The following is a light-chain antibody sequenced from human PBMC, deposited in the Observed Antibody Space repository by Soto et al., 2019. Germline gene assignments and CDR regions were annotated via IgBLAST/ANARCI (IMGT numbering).Light chain of an antibody. V-gene: IGLV2-14*01. Sequence: QSALTQPASVSGSPGQSITISCTGTSSDVGGYNYVSWYQQHPGKAPKLMIYDVSNRPPGVSNRFSGSKSGNTASLTISGLQAEDEADYFCSSYTSSLYVFGTGTKVPVL. CDR2: DVS. J-gene: IGLJ1*01. CDR3: SSYTSSLYV. CDR1: SSDVGGYNY.